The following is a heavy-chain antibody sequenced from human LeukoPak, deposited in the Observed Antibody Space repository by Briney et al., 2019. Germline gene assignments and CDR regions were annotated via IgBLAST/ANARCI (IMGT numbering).Heavy chain of an antibody. J-gene: IGHJ6*02. CDR3: ARDRSEYDFWSGYPYYYYGMDV. Sequence: QAGGSLRLSCAASGFTFSSYGMHWLRQAPAKGLEWVAFISYDGSNEYCADSLKGRFTISRDNSKNTLYLQMNSLRAEDTAVYYCARDRSEYDFWSGYPYYYYGMDVWGQGTTVTVSS. CDR1: GFTFSSYG. D-gene: IGHD3-3*01. CDR2: ISYDGSNE. V-gene: IGHV3-30*03.